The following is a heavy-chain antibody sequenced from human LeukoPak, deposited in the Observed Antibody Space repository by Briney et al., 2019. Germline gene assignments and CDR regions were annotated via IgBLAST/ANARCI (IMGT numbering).Heavy chain of an antibody. CDR1: GYTFTSYG. CDR3: ARAVSAAPGYDY. J-gene: IGHJ4*02. Sequence: ASVKVSCKASGYTFTSYGISWVRQAPGQGLEWMGWISAYNGNANYAQKPQGRVTMTTDTSTSTAYMELRSLRSDDTAVYYCARAVSAAPGYDYWGQGTLATVSS. V-gene: IGHV1-18*01. D-gene: IGHD6-6*01. CDR2: ISAYNGNA.